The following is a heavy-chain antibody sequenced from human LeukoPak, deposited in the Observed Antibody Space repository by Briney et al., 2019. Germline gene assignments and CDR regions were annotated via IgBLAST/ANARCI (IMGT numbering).Heavy chain of an antibody. CDR1: GYSFTSYW. V-gene: IGHV5-51*01. J-gene: IGHJ4*02. Sequence: GESLQISRKGAGYSFTSYWIGWVRQMPGKGLEWMGFMYPDDSDTRYSPSFQGQVTISAHKSISTAYLQWSSLKASDTAMYYCARCPRGRGSSSSFIDYWGQGTLVTVSS. CDR3: ARCPRGRGSSSSFIDY. CDR2: MYPDDSDT. D-gene: IGHD6-6*01.